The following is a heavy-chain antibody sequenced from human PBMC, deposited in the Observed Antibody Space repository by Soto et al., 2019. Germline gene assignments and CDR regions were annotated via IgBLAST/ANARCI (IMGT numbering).Heavy chain of an antibody. CDR1: GYTFTSSA. D-gene: IGHD2-21*02. CDR2: INAGNGNT. V-gene: IGHV1-3*01. Sequence: QFQLVQSGAEVKKPGASVKVSCKASGYTFTSSAMHWVRHAPGQRLDGMGWINAGNGNTKYSQKFQGRATITRETSASTAYMERSSLRSEDTAVYYCAGDYASHGTGGQGTRFTFSS. CDR3: AGDYASHGT. J-gene: IGHJ4*02.